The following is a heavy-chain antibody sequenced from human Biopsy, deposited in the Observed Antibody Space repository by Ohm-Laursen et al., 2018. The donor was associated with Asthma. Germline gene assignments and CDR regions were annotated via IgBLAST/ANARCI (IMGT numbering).Heavy chain of an antibody. CDR2: HDHEEGGT. J-gene: IGHJ4*02. V-gene: IGHV1-24*01. D-gene: IGHD4-17*01. Sequence: SVKVSCKFSGYTLTDLSMHWVRQAPGQGLEWMGGHDHEEGGTVNARRFQGRVTMTEGTSTDTAYMELSSLSSDDTAVYYCASDFPKDYVRYNFQFWGQGTLVTVSS. CDR1: GYTLTDLS. CDR3: ASDFPKDYVRYNFQF.